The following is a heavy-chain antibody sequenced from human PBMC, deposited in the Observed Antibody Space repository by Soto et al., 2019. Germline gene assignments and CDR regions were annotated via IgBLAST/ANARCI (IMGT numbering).Heavy chain of an antibody. CDR1: RYIFTSFG. D-gene: IGHD3-10*01. CDR2: VSTYNGNT. CDR3: TRGAGQGSGSYD. Sequence: QVQLVQSGAEVKEPGASVKVSCKASRYIFTSFGITWVRQAPGQGREWMGWVSTYNGNTKYAQKLQGRVTMSTDTSTSTAYMELRSLRSDDTAVYYCTRGAGQGSGSYDWGQGTLVTVSS. J-gene: IGHJ4*02. V-gene: IGHV1-18*01.